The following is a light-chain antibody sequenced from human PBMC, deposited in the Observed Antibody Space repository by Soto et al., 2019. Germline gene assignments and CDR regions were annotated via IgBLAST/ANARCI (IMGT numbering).Light chain of an antibody. CDR3: GSYTNSITLV. Sequence: QSALTQPASVSRSPGQSITMSCTGTSSNVGAYNYVSWYQHHPGKVPKLLIYDVNMRPPGISNRFSGSKSGNTASLTISGIQAEDEGYYYCGSYTNSITLVFGGGTKVTVL. CDR1: SSNVGAYNY. CDR2: DVN. J-gene: IGLJ2*01. V-gene: IGLV2-14*03.